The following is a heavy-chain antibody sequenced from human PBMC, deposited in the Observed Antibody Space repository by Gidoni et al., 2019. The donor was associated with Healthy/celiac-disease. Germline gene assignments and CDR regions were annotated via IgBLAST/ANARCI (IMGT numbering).Heavy chain of an antibody. CDR2: IGYDGSNK. V-gene: IGHV3-33*01. CDR3: ARDGVVVTAHPQASTRYYGMDV. D-gene: IGHD2-21*02. Sequence: QVQLVESGGGVVQPGRSLSLSCAAPGFTFISYGMPWVRPAPGQGPGKGLGWGAVIGYDGSNKYYADSVKGRFTISRDNSKNTLYLQMNSLRAEDTAVYYCARDGVVVTAHPQASTRYYGMDVWGQGTTVTVSS. J-gene: IGHJ6*02. CDR1: GFTFISYG.